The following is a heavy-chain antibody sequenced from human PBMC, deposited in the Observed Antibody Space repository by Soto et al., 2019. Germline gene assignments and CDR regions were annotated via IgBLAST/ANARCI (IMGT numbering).Heavy chain of an antibody. J-gene: IGHJ3*02. CDR3: AREGAQLLQYGGVAFDI. D-gene: IGHD2-2*01. CDR1: GDSVSSNSVA. V-gene: IGHV6-1*01. CDR2: TYYRSKWYY. Sequence: SQTLSLTCAFSGDSVSSNSVAGKWIIHSTSRCLECMGRTYYRSKWYYDYAVSVKSRITPNPDTSKNQLSLQLNSVTPEDTAVYYCAREGAQLLQYGGVAFDIWGQGTMVTVSS.